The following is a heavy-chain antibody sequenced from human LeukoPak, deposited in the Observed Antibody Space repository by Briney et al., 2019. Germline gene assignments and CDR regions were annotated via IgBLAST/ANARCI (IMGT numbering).Heavy chain of an antibody. V-gene: IGHV3-23*01. CDR2: ISGSGENT. D-gene: IGHD3-16*02. Sequence: PGGSLRPSCAASGFTFSSYAMRCVRQAPGKGLEWVSAISGSGENTNYADSVKGRFTMSRDNSRNMLCLQMNTLRDEDTAKYYCAKTVSVSYSYQGGDYWGRGTLVTVSS. CDR1: GFTFSSYA. J-gene: IGHJ4*02. CDR3: AKTVSVSYSYQGGDY.